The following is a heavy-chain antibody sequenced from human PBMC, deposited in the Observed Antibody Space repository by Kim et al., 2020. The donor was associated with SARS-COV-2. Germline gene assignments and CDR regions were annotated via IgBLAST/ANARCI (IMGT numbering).Heavy chain of an antibody. J-gene: IGHJ4*02. CDR2: IGSSGAI. CDR3: VRDRDFGDYTHVDN. D-gene: IGHD4-17*01. V-gene: IGHV3-48*02. Sequence: GGSLRLSCAASGFTFSPYSMNWFRQAPGKGLEWLSYIGSSGAIYYADSVRGRFTISRDNARNSLYLQMNSLRDEDTALYYCVRDRDFGDYTHVDNWGQGTLVTVSS. CDR1: GFTFSPYS.